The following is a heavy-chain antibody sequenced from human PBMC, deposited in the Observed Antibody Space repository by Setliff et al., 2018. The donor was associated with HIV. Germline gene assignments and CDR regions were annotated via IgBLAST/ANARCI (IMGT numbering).Heavy chain of an antibody. CDR2: ISYSGNT. J-gene: IGHJ4*02. CDR3: ARHAIVDTAGRGFDY. V-gene: IGHV4-59*08. Sequence: GSLRLSCAASGFTFSSYAMSWARQAPGKGLEWIGIISYSGNTYYHPSLQSPVTISLDMSKNQFSLKLSSVTATDTAVYYCARHAIVDTAGRGFDYWGQGTLVTVSS. D-gene: IGHD5-18*01. CDR1: GFTFSSYA.